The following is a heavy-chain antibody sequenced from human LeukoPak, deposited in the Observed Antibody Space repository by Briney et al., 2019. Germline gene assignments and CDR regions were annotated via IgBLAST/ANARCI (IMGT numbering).Heavy chain of an antibody. CDR2: INPNSGGT. CDR3: ARDLRGRGDSSGYYFV. V-gene: IGHV1-2*02. CDR1: GYTFTGHY. Sequence: ASVKVSCKASGYTFTGHYMHWVRQAPGQGLEWMGWINPNSGGTNYAQKFQGRVTMTRDTSISTAYMELSRLRSDGTAVYYCARDLRGRGDSSGYYFVWGQGTLVTVSS. D-gene: IGHD3-22*01. J-gene: IGHJ4*02.